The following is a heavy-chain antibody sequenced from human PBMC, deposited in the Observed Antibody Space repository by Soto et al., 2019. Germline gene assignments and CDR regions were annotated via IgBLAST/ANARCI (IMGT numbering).Heavy chain of an antibody. CDR3: AKGNRGYSYGSPFDY. CDR1: GFTFSSYA. CDR2: ISGSGGST. J-gene: IGHJ4*02. D-gene: IGHD5-18*01. V-gene: IGHV3-23*01. Sequence: GGSLRLSCAASGFTFSSYAMSWVRQAPGKGLEWVSAISGSGGSTYYADSVKGRFPISRDNSKNTLYLQMNSLRAEDTAVYYCAKGNRGYSYGSPFDYWGQGTLVTVSS.